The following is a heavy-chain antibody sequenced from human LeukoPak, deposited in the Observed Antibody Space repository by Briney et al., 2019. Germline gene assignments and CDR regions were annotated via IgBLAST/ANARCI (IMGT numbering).Heavy chain of an antibody. CDR1: GFSFSSYA. V-gene: IGHV3-23*01. Sequence: GESLRLSCATSGFSFSSYAMSWVRQAPGKGLEWVSAMSSSDDGRYYAASVRGRFTISRDNSKNTLYLQMNSLRAEDTAVYYCARSNYYDSSGRDAFDIWGQGTMVTVSS. J-gene: IGHJ3*02. CDR3: ARSNYYDSSGRDAFDI. CDR2: MSSSDDGR. D-gene: IGHD3-22*01.